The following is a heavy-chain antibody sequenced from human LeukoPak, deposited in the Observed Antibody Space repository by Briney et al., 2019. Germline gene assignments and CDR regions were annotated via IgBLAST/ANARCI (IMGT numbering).Heavy chain of an antibody. Sequence: PGRSLRLSCAASGFTFSSYAMHWVRQAPGKGLEWVAVISYDGSNKYYADSVKGRFTISRHNSKNTPYLQMNSLRAEDTAVYYCARTAMAGGDYWGQGTLVTVSS. CDR1: GFTFSSYA. D-gene: IGHD5-18*01. V-gene: IGHV3-30*01. CDR3: ARTAMAGGDY. J-gene: IGHJ4*02. CDR2: ISYDGSNK.